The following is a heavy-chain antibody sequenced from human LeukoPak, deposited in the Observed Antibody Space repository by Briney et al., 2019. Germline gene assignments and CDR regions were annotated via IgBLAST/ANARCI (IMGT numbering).Heavy chain of an antibody. Sequence: SETLSLTCTVSGGSISSYYWSWIRQPPGKGLEWIGYIYYSGSTNYNPSLKSRVTISVDTSKDQFSLKLSSVTAADTAVYYCARQYCSGGSCYWYFDLWGRGTLVTVSS. CDR3: ARQYCSGGSCYWYFDL. D-gene: IGHD2-15*01. V-gene: IGHV4-59*01. CDR2: IYYSGST. CDR1: GGSISSYY. J-gene: IGHJ2*01.